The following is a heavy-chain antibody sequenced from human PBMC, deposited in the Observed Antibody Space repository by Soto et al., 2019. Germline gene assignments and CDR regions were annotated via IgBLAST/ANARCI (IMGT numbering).Heavy chain of an antibody. CDR1: GGSFSGYY. D-gene: IGHD6-13*01. J-gene: IGHJ6*02. CDR2: INHSGST. Sequence: SETLSLTCAVYGGSFSGYYWSWIRQPPGKGLEWIGEINHSGSTNYNPSLKSRVTISVDTSKNQFSLKLSSVTAADTAVYYCARGVGSSSWNYYGMDVWGQGTTVTVSS. V-gene: IGHV4-34*01. CDR3: ARGVGSSSWNYYGMDV.